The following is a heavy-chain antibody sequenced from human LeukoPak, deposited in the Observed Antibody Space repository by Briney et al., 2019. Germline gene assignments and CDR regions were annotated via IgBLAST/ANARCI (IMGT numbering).Heavy chain of an antibody. CDR1: GYTFTSYD. CDR3: ASGRGSGSSSSFDY. V-gene: IGHV1-8*01. Sequence: GASVKVSCKASGYTFTSYDTNWVRQATGQGLEWMGRMNPNSGNTGYTQKFQGRVTMTTNTSINTAYMELSSLRSEDTAVYYCASGRGSGSSSSFDYWGQGTPVTVSS. CDR2: MNPNSGNT. D-gene: IGHD3-10*01. J-gene: IGHJ4*02.